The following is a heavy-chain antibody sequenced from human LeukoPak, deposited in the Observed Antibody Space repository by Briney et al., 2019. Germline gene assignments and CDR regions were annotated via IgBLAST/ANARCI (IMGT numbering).Heavy chain of an antibody. CDR3: AKDIFGYYRPFES. CDR1: GFNFNSYA. CDR2: ISGSGSHT. J-gene: IGHJ4*02. Sequence: GGSLRLSCAASGFNFNSYAMSWVRQAPGKGLEWASSISGSGSHTYYADFVKGRFTISRDNFENTVYLQMNSLRAEDTAIYYCAKDIFGYYRPFESWGQGILVTVSS. V-gene: IGHV3-23*01. D-gene: IGHD3-3*01.